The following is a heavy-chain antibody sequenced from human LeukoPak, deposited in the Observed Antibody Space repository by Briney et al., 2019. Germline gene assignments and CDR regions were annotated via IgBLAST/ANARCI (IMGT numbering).Heavy chain of an antibody. Sequence: GGSLRPSCAASGFTFSSYSMNWVRQAPGKGLEWVSSISSSSSYIYYADSVKGRFTISRDNAKNSLYLQMNSLRAEDTAVYYCARDRVVVVPAFDYWGQGTLVTVSS. CDR2: ISSSSSYI. V-gene: IGHV3-21*01. J-gene: IGHJ4*02. CDR1: GFTFSSYS. CDR3: ARDRVVVVPAFDY. D-gene: IGHD2-2*01.